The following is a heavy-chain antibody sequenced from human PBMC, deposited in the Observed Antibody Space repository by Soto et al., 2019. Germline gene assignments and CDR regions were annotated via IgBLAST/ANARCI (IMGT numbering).Heavy chain of an antibody. V-gene: IGHV3-74*01. D-gene: IGHD5-18*01. CDR2: ITGAGDAT. CDR3: ARAQKWRQLSLNVFDI. Sequence: EVQLVESGGGLVQPGGSLRLSCVASGFTIENSVMHWVRQTPGKGLMWVSRITGAGDATLYADSVQGRFTISRDNAKNTVYPHMTGPRVEEKAVYYCARAQKWRQLSLNVFDIWGQGTTVTVSS. CDR1: GFTIENSV. J-gene: IGHJ3*02.